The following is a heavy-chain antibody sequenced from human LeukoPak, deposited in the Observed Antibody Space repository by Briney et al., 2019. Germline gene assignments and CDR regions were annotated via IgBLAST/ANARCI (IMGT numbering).Heavy chain of an antibody. CDR3: ARGYDWGGIYYYGMDV. CDR1: GGSISSYY. V-gene: IGHV4-59*01. D-gene: IGHD5-12*01. J-gene: IGHJ6*02. Sequence: SSETLSLTCTVSGGSISSYYWSWIRQPPGKGQEWIGYIYYSGSTNYNPSLKSRVTISVDTSKNQFSLKLSSVTAADTAVYYCARGYDWGGIYYYGMDVWGQGATVTVSS. CDR2: IYYSGST.